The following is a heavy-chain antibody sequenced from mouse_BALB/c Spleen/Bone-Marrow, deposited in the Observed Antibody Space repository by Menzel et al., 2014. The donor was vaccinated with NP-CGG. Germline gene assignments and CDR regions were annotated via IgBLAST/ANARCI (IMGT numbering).Heavy chain of an antibody. Sequence: DVKLQESGPSLVKPSQTLSPTCSVTGDSITGGYWHWIRKLPGNKLECMGYISYRGTTYYNPSLKSRISITRDTSKNQYYLELNSVAAEDTATYYCARTGFFDVWGAGTTVTVSS. J-gene: IGHJ1*01. CDR2: ISYRGTT. CDR3: ARTGFFDV. V-gene: IGHV3-8*02. CDR1: GDSITGGY.